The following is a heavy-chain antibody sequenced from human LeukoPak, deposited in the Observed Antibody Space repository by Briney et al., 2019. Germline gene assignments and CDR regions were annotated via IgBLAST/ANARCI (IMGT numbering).Heavy chain of an antibody. CDR1: GGSISSYY. CDR3: ARGLPKPPYYFDY. V-gene: IGHV4-34*01. Sequence: SETLSLTCTVSGGSISSYYWSWIRQPPGKGLEWIGEINHSGSTNYNPSLKSRVTISVDTSKNQFSLKLSSVTAADTAVYYCARGLPKPPYYFDYWGQGTLVTVSS. J-gene: IGHJ4*02. CDR2: INHSGST.